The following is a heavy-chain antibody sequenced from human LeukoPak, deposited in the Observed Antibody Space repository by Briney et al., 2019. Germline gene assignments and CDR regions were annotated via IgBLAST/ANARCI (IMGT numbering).Heavy chain of an antibody. D-gene: IGHD3-22*01. CDR3: ASLHYDGSAYPDY. J-gene: IGHJ4*02. V-gene: IGHV3-23*01. Sequence: GGSLRLSCAASGFTFSSYAMSWVRQAPGKGLEWVSVISGNDGNTFYADSVKGRFTISRDNSKNTLYLQMNSLRADDTAVYYCASLHYDGSAYPDYWGQGTLVTVSS. CDR2: ISGNDGNT. CDR1: GFTFSSYA.